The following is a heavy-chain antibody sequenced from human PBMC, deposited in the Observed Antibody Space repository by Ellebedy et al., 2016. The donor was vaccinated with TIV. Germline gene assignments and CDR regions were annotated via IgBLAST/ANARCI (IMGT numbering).Heavy chain of an antibody. CDR3: ARHFKWSLYDAFDI. V-gene: IGHV4-59*08. Sequence: MPSETLSLTCTVSGGSISRYSWSWIRQPPGKGLEWIGYIYYSGSTNYNPSLKSRVTISVDTSKNQFSLKLSSVTAADTAVYYCARHFKWSLYDAFDIWGQGTMVTVSS. D-gene: IGHD2-15*01. J-gene: IGHJ3*02. CDR2: IYYSGST. CDR1: GGSISRYS.